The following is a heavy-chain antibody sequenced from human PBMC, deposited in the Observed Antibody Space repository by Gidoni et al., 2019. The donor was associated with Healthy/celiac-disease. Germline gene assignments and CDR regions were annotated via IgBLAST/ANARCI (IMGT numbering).Heavy chain of an antibody. V-gene: IGHV1-46*01. CDR2: INPSGGST. CDR1: GSTFTSYY. CDR3: ARVGGKAEGYYYYYGMDV. J-gene: IGHJ6*02. Sequence: QVQLVPSGAEVKKPGASVKVSCKASGSTFTSYYMHWVRQAPGQGLEWLGTINPSGGSTSYAQKFQGRVTMTRDTSTSTVYMELSSLRSEDTAVYYCARVGGKAEGYYYYYGMDVWGQGTTVTVSS. D-gene: IGHD1-26*01.